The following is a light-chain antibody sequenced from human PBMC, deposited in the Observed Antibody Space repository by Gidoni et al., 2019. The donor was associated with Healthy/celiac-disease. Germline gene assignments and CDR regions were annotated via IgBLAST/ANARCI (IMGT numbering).Light chain of an antibody. V-gene: IGKV1-39*01. CDR2: AAS. CDR1: QSISSY. Sequence: DIQMTQSPSSLSASVGDRVTITCLASQSISSYLNWYQQKPGKAPKLLIYAASSWQSGVPARFSGSGSGTDFTLNISSLQPEDFATYYCKQSYSTPYTFGQGTKLEIK. J-gene: IGKJ2*01. CDR3: KQSYSTPYT.